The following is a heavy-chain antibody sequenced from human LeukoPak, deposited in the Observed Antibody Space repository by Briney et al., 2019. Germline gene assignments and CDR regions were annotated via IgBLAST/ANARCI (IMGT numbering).Heavy chain of an antibody. D-gene: IGHD6-19*01. CDR1: GFTLSGSA. Sequence: PGGAPKHSPADPGFTLSGSAMHSVCQAFGKGLEWVGRVRRKTNSYSTAYAASVKGRFTITRDDSKNTAYLQMNSLKTEDTAVYYCTSFYSSGWHYYDYYGMYVWGQGTTVTVSS. V-gene: IGHV3-73*01. CDR3: TSFYSSGWHYYDYYGMYV. J-gene: IGHJ6*02. CDR2: VRRKTNSYST.